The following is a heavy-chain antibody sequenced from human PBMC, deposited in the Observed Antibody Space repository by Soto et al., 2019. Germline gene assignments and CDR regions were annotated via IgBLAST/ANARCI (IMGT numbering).Heavy chain of an antibody. D-gene: IGHD2-15*01. V-gene: IGHV3-21*01. CDR1: GFIFTSYS. CDR2: ISSSSAFI. CDR3: ARDRSADRFVQYFQH. Sequence: KPGGSLRLSCAASGFIFTSYSMVWVRQAPGKGLEWVSSISSSSAFIYYADSVKGRFTISRDNAQNSLYLQMNSLTSEDTAVYYCARDRSADRFVQYFQHWGPGTLVTVSS. J-gene: IGHJ1*01.